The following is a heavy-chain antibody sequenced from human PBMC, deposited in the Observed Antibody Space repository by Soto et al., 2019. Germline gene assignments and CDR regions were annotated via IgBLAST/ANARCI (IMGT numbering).Heavy chain of an antibody. CDR3: AKDRSVGYYDSTGSDY. V-gene: IGHV3-23*01. CDR1: GFTFSSYA. CDR2: ISGSGGST. D-gene: IGHD3-22*01. J-gene: IGHJ4*02. Sequence: GGSLRLSCAASGFTFSSYAMSWVRQAPGKGLEWVSAISGSGGSTYYAESVKGRFTISRDNSKNTLYLQMNSLRAEDTAVYYCAKDRSVGYYDSTGSDYWGQGTLVTVSS.